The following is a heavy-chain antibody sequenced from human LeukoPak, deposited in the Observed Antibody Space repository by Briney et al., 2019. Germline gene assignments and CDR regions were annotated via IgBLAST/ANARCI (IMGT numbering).Heavy chain of an antibody. Sequence: PSETLSLTGTVSGGSISSYYWSWIRQPPGKGLEWIGYIYNSGSTNYNPSLKNQVTISVDTSKDQFSLKLSSVTAADTAVYYCARHTMVRGVSGYYYYYMDVWGKGTTVTVSS. J-gene: IGHJ6*03. CDR1: GGSISSYY. CDR3: ARHTMVRGVSGYYYYYMDV. D-gene: IGHD3-10*01. V-gene: IGHV4-59*08. CDR2: IYNSGST.